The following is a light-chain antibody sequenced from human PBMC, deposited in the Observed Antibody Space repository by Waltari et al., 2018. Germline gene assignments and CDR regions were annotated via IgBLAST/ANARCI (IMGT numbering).Light chain of an antibody. J-gene: IGKJ4*01. Sequence: EIVLTQSPATLSLSPGERATLSCRASQRVSSYLAWYQQNPGQAPRLLIYDASNRATGIPARFSGSGSGTDFTLTISSLEPEDFAVYYCQQRSNWPPLTFGGGTKVEI. V-gene: IGKV3-11*01. CDR3: QQRSNWPPLT. CDR1: QRVSSY. CDR2: DAS.